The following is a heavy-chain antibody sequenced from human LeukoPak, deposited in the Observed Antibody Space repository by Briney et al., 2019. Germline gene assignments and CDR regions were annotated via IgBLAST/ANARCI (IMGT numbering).Heavy chain of an antibody. CDR2: IYTSGST. Sequence: SETLSLTCTVSGGSISSYYWSWIRQPAGKGLEWIGRIYTSGSTNYNPSLKSRVTMSVDTSKNQFSLKLSSVTAADTAVYYCAKAFPIVVVPAAITHDYWGQGTLVTVSS. V-gene: IGHV4-4*07. CDR3: AKAFPIVVVPAAITHDY. CDR1: GGSISSYY. D-gene: IGHD2-2*01. J-gene: IGHJ4*02.